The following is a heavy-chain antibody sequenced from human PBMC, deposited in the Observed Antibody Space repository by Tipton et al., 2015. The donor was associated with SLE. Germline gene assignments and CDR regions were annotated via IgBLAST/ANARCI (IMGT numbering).Heavy chain of an antibody. CDR1: GGTFSSYA. CDR2: IIPIFGTA. V-gene: IGHV1-69*05. CDR3: ARVGYYDSSGSHYFDY. J-gene: IGHJ4*02. D-gene: IGHD3-22*01. Sequence: QLVQSGPEVKKPGSSVKVSCKASGGTFSSYAISWVRQAPGQGLEWMGGIIPIFGTANYAQKFQGRVTITTDESTSTAYMELSSLRSEDTAVYYCARVGYYDSSGSHYFDYWGQGTLVTVSS.